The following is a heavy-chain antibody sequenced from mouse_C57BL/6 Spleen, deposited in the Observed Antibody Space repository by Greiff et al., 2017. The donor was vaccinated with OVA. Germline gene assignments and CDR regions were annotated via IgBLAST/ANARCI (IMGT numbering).Heavy chain of an antibody. CDR2: INPNNGGT. Sequence: EVQLQQSGPELVKPGASVKMSCKASGYTFTDYNMHWVKQSHGKSLEWIGYINPNNGGTSYNQKFKGKATLTVNKSSSTAYMELRSLTSEDSAVYYCASGGGSSPVAYWGKGTLVTVSA. V-gene: IGHV1-22*01. J-gene: IGHJ3*01. CDR3: ASGGGSSPVAY. D-gene: IGHD1-1*01. CDR1: GYTFTDYN.